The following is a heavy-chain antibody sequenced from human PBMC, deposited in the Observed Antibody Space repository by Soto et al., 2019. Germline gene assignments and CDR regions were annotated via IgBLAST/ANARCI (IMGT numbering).Heavy chain of an antibody. CDR1: GFTFSNYG. CDR3: ARDGSRDIVVVVAATTLDY. J-gene: IGHJ4*02. D-gene: IGHD2-15*01. CDR2: IWYDGSNK. Sequence: QVQLVESGGGVVQPGRSLRLSCAASGFTFSNYGMHWVRQAPGKGLEWVAVIWYDGSNKYYADSVKGRFTISRDNSKNTRYLQMNSLRAEDTAVYYCARDGSRDIVVVVAATTLDYWGQGTLVTVSS. V-gene: IGHV3-33*01.